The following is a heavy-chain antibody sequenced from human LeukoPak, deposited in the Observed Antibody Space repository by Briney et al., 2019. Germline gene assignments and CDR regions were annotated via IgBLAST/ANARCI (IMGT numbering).Heavy chain of an antibody. CDR2: IGSSGRTM. V-gene: IGHV3-48*02. Sequence: TGGSLRLSCAASGFKFTTYSMNWVRQAPGKGLEWVSHIGSSGRTMFYADSVKGRFTISRDNAKNSLFLQMNSLRDEDTAVYYCARDGGYSYGYTLLIGHWGQGTLVTVSS. CDR3: ARDGGYSYGYTLLIGH. J-gene: IGHJ4*02. CDR1: GFKFTTYS. D-gene: IGHD5-18*01.